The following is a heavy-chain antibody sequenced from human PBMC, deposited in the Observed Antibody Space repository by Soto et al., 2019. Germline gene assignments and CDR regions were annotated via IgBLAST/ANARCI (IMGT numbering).Heavy chain of an antibody. CDR1: GFTFSSYA. J-gene: IGHJ3*02. CDR3: ARRHRQYYDLGAFDI. V-gene: IGHV3-30-3*01. D-gene: IGHD3-3*01. CDR2: ISYDGSNK. Sequence: WGSLRLSCAASGFTFSSYAMHWVRQAPGKGLEWVAVISYDGSNKYYADSVKGRFTISRDNSKNTLYLQMNSLRAEDTAVYYCARRHRQYYDLGAFDIWGQGTMVTVSS.